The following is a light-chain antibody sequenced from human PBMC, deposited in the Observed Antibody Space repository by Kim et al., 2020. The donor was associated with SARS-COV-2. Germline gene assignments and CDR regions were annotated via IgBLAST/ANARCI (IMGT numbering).Light chain of an antibody. Sequence: SYELTQPLSVSVALGQTARITCGGNNIVTKNVNWYQQKPGQAPVLVMYRDTKRPSGIPERFSGSNSGNTDTLTISRAQDGDEADYYCQEWDSSTWVFGGG. J-gene: IGLJ3*02. CDR3: QEWDSSTWV. V-gene: IGLV3-9*01. CDR2: RDT. CDR1: NIVTKN.